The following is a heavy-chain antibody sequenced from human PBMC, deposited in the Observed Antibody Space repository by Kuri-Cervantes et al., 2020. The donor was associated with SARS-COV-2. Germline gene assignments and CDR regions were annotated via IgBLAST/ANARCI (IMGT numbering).Heavy chain of an antibody. CDR3: ARALGYCSSTSCSYWDYYYYGMDV. D-gene: IGHD2-2*01. CDR1: GYTFTGYY. V-gene: IGHV1-2*04. CDR2: INPNSGGT. J-gene: IGHJ6*02. Sequence: ASVKVSCKASGYTFTGYYMHWVRQAPGQGLEWMGWINPNSGGTNYAQKFQGWVTMTRDTSISTAYMELIRLRSDDTAVYYCARALGYCSSTSCSYWDYYYYGMDVWGQGTTVTVSS.